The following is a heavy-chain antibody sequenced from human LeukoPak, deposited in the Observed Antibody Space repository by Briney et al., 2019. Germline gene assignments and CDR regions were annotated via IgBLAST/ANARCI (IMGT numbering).Heavy chain of an antibody. D-gene: IGHD6-19*01. J-gene: IGHJ1*01. V-gene: IGHV3-48*03. CDR2: ISGSGTTI. CDR1: GFTFSSYE. Sequence: GGSLRLSCTASGFTFSSYEMNWVRQAPGKGLEWVSYISGSGTTIHYADSVKGRFTISRDNAKNSLYLQTNSLRAEDTAVYYCARDSSGYYRGLQHWGQGTLVTVSS. CDR3: ARDSSGYYRGLQH.